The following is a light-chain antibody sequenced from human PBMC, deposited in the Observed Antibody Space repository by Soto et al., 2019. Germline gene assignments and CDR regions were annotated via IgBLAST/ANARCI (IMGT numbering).Light chain of an antibody. CDR1: SSNIGAGFD. CDR3: QSYDSSLSGYV. CDR2: GNR. Sequence: QSVLTQPPSVSGAPGQRVTLSCTGTSSNIGAGFDVHWYQQLPGTAPKLPIYGNRNRPSGVPDRFSGSKSGTSASLAITGLQAEDEADYYCQSYDSSLSGYVFGTGTKVTVL. V-gene: IGLV1-40*01. J-gene: IGLJ1*01.